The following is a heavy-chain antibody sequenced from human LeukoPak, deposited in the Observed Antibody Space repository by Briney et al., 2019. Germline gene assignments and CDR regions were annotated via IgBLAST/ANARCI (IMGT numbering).Heavy chain of an antibody. CDR1: GGSISSYY. CDR2: IYYSGST. Sequence: PSETLSLTCADSGGSISSYYWSWIRQPPGKGLEWIGYIYYSGSTNYNPSLKSRVTISVDTTKNQFSLKLSSGTAADTAVYYCSRDRRLRVGATGWFDPWGQGTLVTVSS. D-gene: IGHD1-26*01. J-gene: IGHJ5*02. CDR3: SRDRRLRVGATGWFDP. V-gene: IGHV4-59*01.